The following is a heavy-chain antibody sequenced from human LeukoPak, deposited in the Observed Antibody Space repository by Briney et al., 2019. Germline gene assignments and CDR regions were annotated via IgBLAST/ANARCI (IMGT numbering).Heavy chain of an antibody. V-gene: IGHV4-61*02. CDR1: GGSISSGSYY. CDR3: AGVRNFDY. J-gene: IGHJ4*02. D-gene: IGHD2-8*01. CDR2: IYTSGST. Sequence: PSETLSLTCTVSGGSISSGSYYWSWIRQPAGKGLEWIGRIYTSGSTNYNPSLRSRVTISVDTSKNQFSLKLSSVTAADTAVYYCAGVRNFDYWGQGTLVTVSS.